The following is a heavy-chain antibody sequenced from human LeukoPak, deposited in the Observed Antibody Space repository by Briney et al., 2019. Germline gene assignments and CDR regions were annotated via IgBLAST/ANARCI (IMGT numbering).Heavy chain of an antibody. CDR2: ISDSGTRT. D-gene: IGHD5-12*01. CDR3: AKSRSGYALFDY. V-gene: IGHV3-23*01. J-gene: IGHJ4*02. CDR1: GFTFSSYG. Sequence: GGTLRLSCSASGFTFSSYGMTWVRQAPGKGLEWVAAISDSGTRTFYVDSVKGRFTISRDNSKNTLYLQMKSLRDDDTAVYYCAKSRSGYALFDYWGQGTLVTVSS.